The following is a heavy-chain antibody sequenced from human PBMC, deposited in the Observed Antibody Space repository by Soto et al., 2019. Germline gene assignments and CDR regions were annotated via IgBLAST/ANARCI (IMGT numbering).Heavy chain of an antibody. Sequence: PGGSLRLSCAASGFIFSNYAMSWVRQAPGKGLEWASGISGSAGSTYNADSVKGRFTISRDNSKNTMYMQMSSLRAEDTAVYYCAKKSTDSSGYFDSWGQGTLVTVSS. CDR1: GFIFSNYA. J-gene: IGHJ4*02. CDR3: AKKSTDSSGYFDS. V-gene: IGHV3-23*01. CDR2: ISGSAGST. D-gene: IGHD2-2*01.